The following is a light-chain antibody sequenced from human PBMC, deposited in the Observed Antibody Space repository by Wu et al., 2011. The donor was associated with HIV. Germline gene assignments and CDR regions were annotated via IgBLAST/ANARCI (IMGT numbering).Light chain of an antibody. CDR1: QSVSSNY. V-gene: IGKV3-20*01. Sequence: IVLTQSPGTLSLSPGERATLSCRASQSVSSNYLAWYQQKPGQAPRLLIYGASTRATGIPDRFSGSGSGTDFTLSISRLEPEDFAVYFCQQYGRSPPWTFGQGTKVEIK. J-gene: IGKJ1*01. CDR2: GAS. CDR3: QQYGRSPPWT.